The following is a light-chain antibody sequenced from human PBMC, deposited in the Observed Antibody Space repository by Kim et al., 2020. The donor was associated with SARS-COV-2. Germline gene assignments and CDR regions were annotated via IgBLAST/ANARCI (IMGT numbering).Light chain of an antibody. J-gene: IGKJ2*01. CDR2: GAS. V-gene: IGKV3-20*01. Sequence: SPRERGPRSCRARQGVSCSYLAWYQQKPGKAPRLLIYGASSRATGIPDRFSGSGSGTDFTLTISRLEPEDCAVYYCQQYGSSPLYTFGQGTKLEI. CDR1: QGVSCSY. CDR3: QQYGSSPLYT.